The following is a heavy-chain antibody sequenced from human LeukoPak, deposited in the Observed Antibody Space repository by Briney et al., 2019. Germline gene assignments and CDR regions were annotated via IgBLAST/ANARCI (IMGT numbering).Heavy chain of an antibody. J-gene: IGHJ6*03. D-gene: IGHD4-17*01. CDR1: GFTFSSYW. CDR3: ARVNGDYYYYYYMDV. V-gene: IGHV3-74*01. Sequence: PGGSLRLSCAASGFTFSSYWMRWVRQAPGKGLVWVSRINSDGSSTSYADSVKGRFTISRDNAKNTLYLQMNSLRAEDKAVYYCARVNGDYYYYYYMDVWGKGTTVTVSS. CDR2: INSDGSST.